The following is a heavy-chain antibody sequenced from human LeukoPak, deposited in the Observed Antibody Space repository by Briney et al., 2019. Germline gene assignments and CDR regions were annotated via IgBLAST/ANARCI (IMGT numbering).Heavy chain of an antibody. J-gene: IGHJ3*02. Sequence: GRSLRHSCAASGFTFDDYAMHWVRQAPGKGLEGVSGISWNSGSIGYADSVKGRFTISRDNAKNSLYLQMNSLRAEDTALYYCAKADSGSYYRSAFDIWGQGTMVTVSS. D-gene: IGHD1-26*01. CDR3: AKADSGSYYRSAFDI. CDR1: GFTFDDYA. CDR2: ISWNSGSI. V-gene: IGHV3-9*01.